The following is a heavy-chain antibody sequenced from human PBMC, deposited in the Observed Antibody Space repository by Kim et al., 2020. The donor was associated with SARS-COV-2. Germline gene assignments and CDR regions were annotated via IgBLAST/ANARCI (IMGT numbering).Heavy chain of an antibody. Sequence: KDYGEDGKSRYTISRDNSKNTLDLKMNSLRAEDTAVYYCAKGRDGYPIDYWGQGTLVTVSS. CDR3: AKGRDGYPIDY. J-gene: IGHJ4*02. D-gene: IGHD5-12*01. V-gene: IGHV3-33*06. CDR2: K.